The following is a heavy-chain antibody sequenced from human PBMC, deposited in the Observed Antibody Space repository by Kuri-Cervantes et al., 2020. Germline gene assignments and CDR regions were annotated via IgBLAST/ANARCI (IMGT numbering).Heavy chain of an antibody. V-gene: IGHV1-24*01. CDR1: GYTLTELS. Sequence: ASVKVSCKVSGYTLTELSMHWVRQAPGKGLEWMGGFDPEDGETIYAQKFQGRVTMTEDTSTDTAYMELSSLRSEDTAVYYCATEPYDSSGYYVNWFDPWGQGTLVTVSS. CDR3: ATEPYDSSGYYVNWFDP. D-gene: IGHD3-22*01. CDR2: FDPEDGET. J-gene: IGHJ5*02.